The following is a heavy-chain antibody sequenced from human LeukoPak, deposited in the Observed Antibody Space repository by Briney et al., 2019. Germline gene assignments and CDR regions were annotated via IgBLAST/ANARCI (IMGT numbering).Heavy chain of an antibody. CDR2: INHSGST. V-gene: IGHV4-34*01. CDR1: GGSFSGYY. CDR3: ARGRGSSWYFYAFDI. J-gene: IGHJ3*02. Sequence: KPSETLSLTCAVYGGSFSGYYWSWIRQPPGKGLEWIGEINHSGSTNYNPSLKSRVTTSVDTSKNQFSLKLSSVTAADTAVYYCARGRGSSWYFYAFDIWGQGTMVTVSS. D-gene: IGHD6-13*01.